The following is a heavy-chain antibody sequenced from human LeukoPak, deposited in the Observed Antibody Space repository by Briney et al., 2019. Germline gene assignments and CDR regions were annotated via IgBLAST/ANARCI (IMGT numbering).Heavy chain of an antibody. V-gene: IGHV3-33*06. J-gene: IGHJ4*02. Sequence: GRSLRLSCAVSGFIFSSYGMHWVRQAPGKGLEWVAVIWYDGTNKYYADSVQGRFTLSSDNSKNTLYLQMNSLRDEDTVVYYCAKGGIPNGRGYFDYWGQGTLVTVSS. CDR1: GFIFSSYG. D-gene: IGHD3-16*01. CDR3: AKGGIPNGRGYFDY. CDR2: IWYDGTNK.